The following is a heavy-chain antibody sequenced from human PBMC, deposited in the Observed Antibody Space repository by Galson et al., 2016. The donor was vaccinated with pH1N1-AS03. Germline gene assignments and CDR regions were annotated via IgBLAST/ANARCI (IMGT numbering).Heavy chain of an antibody. CDR2: ISGGVHNT. CDR3: AKDCMGCMLMFDS. J-gene: IGHJ4*02. Sequence: SLRLSCAGSGFLVSNYAMSWVRQAPGKGPEWVSAISGGVHNTYYADSVRGRFTISRGSSKNTLYLQMNSLRAEDTGIYYCAKDCMGCMLMFDSWGQGTLVTVSS. D-gene: IGHD3-16*01. V-gene: IGHV3-23*01. CDR1: GFLVSNYA.